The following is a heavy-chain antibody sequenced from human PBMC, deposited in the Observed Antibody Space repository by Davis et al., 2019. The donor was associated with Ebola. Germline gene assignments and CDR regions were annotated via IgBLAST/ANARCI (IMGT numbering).Heavy chain of an antibody. Sequence: SETLSLTCAVSGDSINNHYWSWIRQPAGKGLEWIGRIYITGSTNYSPSLKSRVTISLDTSKHQFSLTLTSVTAADTAVYCWAREVTSSQGRGLDVWGQGTTVTVSS. D-gene: IGHD1-26*01. CDR2: IYITGST. V-gene: IGHV4-4*07. CDR1: GDSINNHY. CDR3: AREVTSSQGRGLDV. J-gene: IGHJ6*02.